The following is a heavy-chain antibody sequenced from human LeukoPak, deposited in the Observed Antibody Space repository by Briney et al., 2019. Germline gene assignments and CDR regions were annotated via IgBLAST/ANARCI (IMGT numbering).Heavy chain of an antibody. CDR1: GFSFGSYA. Sequence: GGSLRLSCAASGFSFGSYAMSWVRQAAGKGLEWVSEICGSVSGSGDCTHYADSVKGRFTISRDNAKNSLYLQMNSLRAEDTAVYYCARAGTDFGVVTDFDYWGQGTLVTVSS. CDR3: ARAGTDFGVVTDFDY. J-gene: IGHJ4*02. D-gene: IGHD3-3*01. CDR2: ICGSVSGSGDCT. V-gene: IGHV3-23*01.